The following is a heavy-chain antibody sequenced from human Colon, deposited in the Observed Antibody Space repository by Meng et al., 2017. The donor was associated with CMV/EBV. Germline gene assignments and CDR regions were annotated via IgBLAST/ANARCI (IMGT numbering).Heavy chain of an antibody. CDR1: GGSFITNSYF. D-gene: IGHD3-10*01. CDR3: ARGVLNFFDY. J-gene: IGHJ4*02. V-gene: IGHV4-39*07. CDR2: IYNSGST. Sequence: QLQLGGSGPGPAKPSEPLSLTCSVSGGSFITNSYFWAWIRQPPGKGLEYIGSIYNSGSTYYNASLKSRVTMSVDTSKNQYSLKLSSVTAADTAKYYCARGVLNFFDYWGQGTLVTVSS.